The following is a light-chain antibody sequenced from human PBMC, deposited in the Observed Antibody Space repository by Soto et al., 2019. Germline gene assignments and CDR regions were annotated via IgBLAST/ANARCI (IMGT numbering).Light chain of an antibody. V-gene: IGLV2-14*01. CDR1: SSDVGGYNY. Sequence: QSALTQPASVSGSPGQSITISCTGTSSDVGGYNYVSWYQQHPGKAPKLMIYDVSNRPSGVSNRFSGSRSGNTASLTISGLQAEDEADYYCCSYTSSCTLVVFGGGTKVTVL. CDR2: DVS. J-gene: IGLJ2*01. CDR3: CSYTSSCTLVV.